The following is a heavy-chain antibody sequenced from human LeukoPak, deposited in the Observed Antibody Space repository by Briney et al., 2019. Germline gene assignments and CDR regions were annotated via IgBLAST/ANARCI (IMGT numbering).Heavy chain of an antibody. V-gene: IGHV4-34*01. CDR1: GGSFSGYY. CDR3: AGGARYSGYDTNY. Sequence: SETLSLPCAVYGGSFSGYYWSWIRQPPGKGLEWIGEINHSGSTNYNPSLKSRVTISVDTSKNQFSLKLSSVTAADTAVYYCAGGARYSGYDTNYWGQGTLVTVSS. CDR2: INHSGST. D-gene: IGHD5-12*01. J-gene: IGHJ4*02.